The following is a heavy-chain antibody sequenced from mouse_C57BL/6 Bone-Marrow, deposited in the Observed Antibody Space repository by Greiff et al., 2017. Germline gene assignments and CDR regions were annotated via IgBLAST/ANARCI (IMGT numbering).Heavy chain of an antibody. Sequence: QVQLKESGAELVKPGASVKMSCKASGYTFTTYPIEWMKQNHGKSLEWIGNFHPYNDDTKYNEKFKGKATLTVEKSSSTVYLELTRLTSDDSAVYYFARGHITTVVATDGLDYWGQGTSVTVSS. CDR3: ARGHITTVVATDGLDY. CDR2: FHPYNDDT. V-gene: IGHV1-47*01. D-gene: IGHD1-1*01. J-gene: IGHJ4*01. CDR1: GYTFTTYP.